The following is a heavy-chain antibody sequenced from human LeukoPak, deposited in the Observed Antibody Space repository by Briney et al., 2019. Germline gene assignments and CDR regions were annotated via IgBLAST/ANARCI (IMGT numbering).Heavy chain of an antibody. CDR2: INHSGST. D-gene: IGHD3-22*01. V-gene: IGHV4-34*01. J-gene: IGHJ4*02. Sequence: SETLSLTCAVYGGSFSGYYWSWLRQPPGKGLEWIGEINHSGSTNYNPSLKSRVTISVDTSKNQFSLKLSSVTAADTAVYYCARHLVRAYYDSSGYYSKGFGYWGQGTLVTVSS. CDR1: GGSFSGYY. CDR3: ARHLVRAYYDSSGYYSKGFGY.